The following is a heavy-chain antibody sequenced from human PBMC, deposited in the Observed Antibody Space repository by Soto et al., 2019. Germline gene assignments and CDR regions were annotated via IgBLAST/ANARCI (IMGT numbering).Heavy chain of an antibody. D-gene: IGHD6-25*01. CDR3: AKEVREAAGPWYFDL. Sequence: GGSLRLSCAASGFTFSSYGIHWVRQAPGKGMEWVAVVGNDGGTKYYADSVKGRFTISRDNSKNTLYLQMNSLRDEDTAVYYCAKEVREAAGPWYFDLWGRGTLVTVS. V-gene: IGHV3-30*18. J-gene: IGHJ2*01. CDR2: VGNDGGTK. CDR1: GFTFSSYG.